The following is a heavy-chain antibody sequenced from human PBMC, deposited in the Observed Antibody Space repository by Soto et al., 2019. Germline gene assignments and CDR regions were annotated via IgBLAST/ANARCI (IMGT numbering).Heavy chain of an antibody. CDR2: IHNRGST. Sequence: SETLSLTCTVSGGSISSYYWSWIRQPPGKGLEWLGYIHNRGSTNYNPSLKSRVTISVDTSKNQFSLKLTSVTAADTAVYCCARIGGSGNSYLEALDYWGQGTLVTVSS. V-gene: IGHV4-59*08. D-gene: IGHD3-10*01. J-gene: IGHJ4*02. CDR3: ARIGGSGNSYLEALDY. CDR1: GGSISSYY.